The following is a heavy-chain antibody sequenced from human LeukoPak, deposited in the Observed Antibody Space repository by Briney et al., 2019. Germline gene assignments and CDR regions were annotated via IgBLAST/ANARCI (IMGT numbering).Heavy chain of an antibody. V-gene: IGHV3-48*01. CDR2: ISVDDI. J-gene: IGHJ4*02. D-gene: IGHD6-19*01. CDR1: GFTFSSYS. CDR3: ARDWQWAFDY. Sequence: GGSLRLSCSASGFTFSSYSMNWVRQAPGKGLEWVSYISVDDICYAESAKGRFTISRDYAKKSVDLLMNDLRVDDTAVYYCARDWQWAFDYWGQGALVTVSS.